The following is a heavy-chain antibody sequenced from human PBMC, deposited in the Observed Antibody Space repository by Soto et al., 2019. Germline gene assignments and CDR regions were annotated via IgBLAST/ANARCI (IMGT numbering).Heavy chain of an antibody. CDR2: IYYSGST. CDR3: ARRANYYGSGSYYNDAFDI. Sequence: SESLSLTCTVSGRAISSYSWRWFRQAPGKGLEWIGYIYYSGSTSYNPSLESRVTISVDTSKNQFSLKLSSVTAADTAVYYCARRANYYGSGSYYNDAFDIWGKGTMVP. D-gene: IGHD3-10*01. V-gene: IGHV4-59*08. CDR1: GRAISSYS. J-gene: IGHJ3*02.